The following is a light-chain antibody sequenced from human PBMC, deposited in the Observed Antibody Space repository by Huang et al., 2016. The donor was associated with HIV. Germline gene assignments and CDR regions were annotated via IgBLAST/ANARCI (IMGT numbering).Light chain of an antibody. V-gene: IGKV3-11*01. CDR2: EAS. CDR1: QNVRTY. CDR3: QHRGTWPPYT. J-gene: IGKJ2*01. Sequence: IVLTQSPATLSLSPGERAILSCRASQNVRTYFAWYQQKPGQAPRLFRHEASKRANGIPSRFSGSGSGTDFTLTISSLEPEDFAVYYCQHRGTWPPYTFGQGTKLEIK.